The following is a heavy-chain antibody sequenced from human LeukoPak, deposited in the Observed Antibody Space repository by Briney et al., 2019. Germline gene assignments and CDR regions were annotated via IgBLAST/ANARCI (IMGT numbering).Heavy chain of an antibody. CDR2: INPNSGGT. V-gene: IGHV1-2*02. Sequence: ASVKVPCKASGYTFTGYYMHWVRQAPGQGLEWMGWINPNSGGTNYAQKFQGRVTMTRDTTISTAYMELSRLTSDDTAVYYCAREAALDYWGQGTLVTVSS. CDR3: AREAALDY. CDR1: GYTFTGYY. J-gene: IGHJ4*02.